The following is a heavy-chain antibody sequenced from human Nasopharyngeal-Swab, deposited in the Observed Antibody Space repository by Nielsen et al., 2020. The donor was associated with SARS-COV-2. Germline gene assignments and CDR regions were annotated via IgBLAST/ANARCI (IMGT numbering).Heavy chain of an antibody. V-gene: IGHV3-23*01. D-gene: IGHD6-6*01. CDR3: ARVESSSWPFGYFDY. CDR2: MSDGGGST. Sequence: WIRQPPGKGLEWVSAMSDGGGSTYYADSVKGRFTMSRDNSKNTLSLQMNSLRAEDTAVYYCARVESSSWPFGYFDYWGQGTLVTVSS. J-gene: IGHJ4*02.